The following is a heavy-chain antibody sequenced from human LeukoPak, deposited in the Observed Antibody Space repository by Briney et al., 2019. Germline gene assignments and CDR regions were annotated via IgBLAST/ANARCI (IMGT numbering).Heavy chain of an antibody. D-gene: IGHD6-13*01. V-gene: IGHV3-11*01. CDR3: ARDIAWQQLVVFDY. Sequence: PGGSLRLSCAASGFTFSDYYMSWIRQAPGKGLEWISYISSGGGGVIYYADSMKGRFTISRDNAKNSLYLQMNSLTAEDTAVYYCARDIAWQQLVVFDYWGQGTMVTVSS. CDR2: ISSGGGGVI. J-gene: IGHJ4*02. CDR1: GFTFSDYY.